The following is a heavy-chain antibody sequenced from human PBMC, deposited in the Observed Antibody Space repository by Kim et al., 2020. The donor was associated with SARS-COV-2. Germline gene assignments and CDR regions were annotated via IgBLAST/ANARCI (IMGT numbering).Heavy chain of an antibody. V-gene: IGHV1-69*01. Sequence: PIFGTANYAQKFQGRVTITADESTSTAYMELSSLRSEDTAVYYCARDQGDGYWGQGTLVTVS. D-gene: IGHD3-10*01. J-gene: IGHJ4*02. CDR2: PIFGTA. CDR3: ARDQGDGY.